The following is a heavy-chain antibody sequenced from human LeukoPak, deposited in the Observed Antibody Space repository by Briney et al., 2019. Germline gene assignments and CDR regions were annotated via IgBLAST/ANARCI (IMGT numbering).Heavy chain of an antibody. CDR3: ARGDLDSSSWRAEYFQH. J-gene: IGHJ1*01. CDR1: GGSISSGGYS. CDR2: IYHSGST. D-gene: IGHD6-13*01. Sequence: SQILSLTCAVSGGSISSGGYSWSWIRQPPGKGLEWIGYIYHSGSTYYNPSLKSRVTISVDRSKNQFSLKLSSVTAADTAVYYCARGDLDSSSWRAEYFQHWGQGTLVTVSS. V-gene: IGHV4-30-2*01.